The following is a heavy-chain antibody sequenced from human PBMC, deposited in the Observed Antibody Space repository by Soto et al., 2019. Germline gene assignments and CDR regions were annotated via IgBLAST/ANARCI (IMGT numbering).Heavy chain of an antibody. CDR1: GGSISSYY. CDR3: ARFVAVAGTSFFDY. D-gene: IGHD6-19*01. J-gene: IGHJ4*02. Sequence: ETLSLTCTVSGGSISSYYWSWIRQPPGKGLEWIGYIYYSGSTNYNPSLKSRVTISVDTSKNQFSLKLSSVTAADTAVYYCARFVAVAGTSFFDYWGQGTLVTVSS. V-gene: IGHV4-59*01. CDR2: IYYSGST.